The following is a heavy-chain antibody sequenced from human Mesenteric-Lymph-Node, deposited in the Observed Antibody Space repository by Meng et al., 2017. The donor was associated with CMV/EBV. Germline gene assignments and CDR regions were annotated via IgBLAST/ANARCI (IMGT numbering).Heavy chain of an antibody. J-gene: IGHJ6*02. V-gene: IGHV1-2*02. Sequence: ASVKVSCKASGYTFTGYYMHWVRQAPGQGLEWMGWINPNSGGTNYAQKFQGRVTMTRDTSISTAYMELSRLRSDDTAVYYCARGGIADKYPPYYYYGMDVWGQGTTVTVSS. CDR2: INPNSGGT. CDR1: GYTFTGYY. CDR3: ARGGIADKYPPYYYYGMDV. D-gene: IGHD6-13*01.